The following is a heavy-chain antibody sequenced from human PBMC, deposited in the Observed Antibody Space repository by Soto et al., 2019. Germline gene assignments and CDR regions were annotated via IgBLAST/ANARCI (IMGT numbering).Heavy chain of an antibody. CDR3: AKTQNFNGYYTGFDS. CDR1: GFTFSSYA. V-gene: IGHV3-30-3*02. J-gene: IGHJ4*02. D-gene: IGHD3-3*01. CDR2: ISYDGSNK. Sequence: GGSLRLSCAASGFTFSSYAMHWVRQAPGKGLEWVAVISYDGSNKYYADSVKGRFTISRDNSKNTLYLQMNSLTAGDTAVYYCAKTQNFNGYYTGFDSWGQGTRVTVSS.